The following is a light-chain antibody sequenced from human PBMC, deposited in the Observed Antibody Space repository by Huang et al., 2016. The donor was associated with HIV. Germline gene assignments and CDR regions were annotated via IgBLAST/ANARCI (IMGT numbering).Light chain of an antibody. CDR2: AAY. CDR3: QQYYTIRA. J-gene: IGKJ1*01. Sequence: DIQMTQSPSSLSASVGDRVTITCRASQDISNSLAWYQQKPGKAPKLLLYAAYTLESVVPSRFSGSGSGADYTLTISSLQPEGFATYCCQQYYTIRAFGQGTKVEIK. CDR1: QDISNS. V-gene: IGKV1-NL1*01.